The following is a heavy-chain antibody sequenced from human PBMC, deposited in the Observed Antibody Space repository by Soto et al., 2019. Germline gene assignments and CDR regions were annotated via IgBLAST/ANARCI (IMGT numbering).Heavy chain of an antibody. CDR2: IHYSGST. D-gene: IGHD6-13*01. CDR1: GGSVSSGNHY. V-gene: IGHV4-61*01. Sequence: SETLSLTCTVSGGSVSSGNHYWSWIRQPPGKGLEWIGYIHYSGSTIYDPSLNSRVTMSIDKSKNQFSLKLSSVAAADTAVYYCARINWDSSNWYYFDYWGQGTLVTVSS. CDR3: ARINWDSSNWYYFDY. J-gene: IGHJ4*02.